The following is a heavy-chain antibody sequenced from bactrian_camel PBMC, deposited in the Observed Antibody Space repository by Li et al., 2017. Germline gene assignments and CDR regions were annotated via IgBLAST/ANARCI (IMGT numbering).Heavy chain of an antibody. V-gene: IGHV3S1*01. CDR1: AFKYSSYC. Sequence: VQLVESGGGSAQAGGSLRLSCTSSAFKYSSYCMAWFRRPPGQEREGVASLYVGGGPPAYVDSVKGRFTISRDNAKNTLYLQMDNLKPEDTAMYYCAADFGVYCSGGYGYRYWGQGTQVTV. CDR2: LYVGGGPP. J-gene: IGHJ4*01. D-gene: IGHD2*01. CDR3: AADFGVYCSGGYGYRY.